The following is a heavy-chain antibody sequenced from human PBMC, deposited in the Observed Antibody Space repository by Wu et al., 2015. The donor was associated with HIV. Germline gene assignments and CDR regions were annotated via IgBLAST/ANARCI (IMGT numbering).Heavy chain of an antibody. CDR1: GYAFKTYG. CDR2: ISGYNGNT. V-gene: IGHV1-18*01. D-gene: IGHD6-6*01. CDR3: VRDSTEDRPNWFDP. Sequence: AYXKVSCKSSGYAFKTYGISWLRQAPGQGLEWMGWISGYNGNTNYAQNLQGRVTMTTDTSTNTVYMELRSLRSDDTAVYYCVRDSTEDRPNWFDPWGQGTLVIVSS. J-gene: IGHJ5*02.